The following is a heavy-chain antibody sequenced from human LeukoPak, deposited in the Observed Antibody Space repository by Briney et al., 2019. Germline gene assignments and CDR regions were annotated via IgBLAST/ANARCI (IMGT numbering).Heavy chain of an antibody. V-gene: IGHV4-59*01. CDR2: IYYSGST. J-gene: IGHJ4*02. CDR1: GGSISSYY. Sequence: SETLSLTCTVSGGSISSYYWSWIRQPLGKGLEWIGYIYYSGSTNYNPSLKSRVTISVDTSKNQFSLKLSSVTAADTAVYYCARDRATSHFDYWGQGTLVTVSS. CDR3: ARDRATSHFDY.